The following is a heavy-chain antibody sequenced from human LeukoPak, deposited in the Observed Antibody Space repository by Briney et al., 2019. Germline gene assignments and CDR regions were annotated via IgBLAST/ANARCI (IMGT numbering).Heavy chain of an antibody. J-gene: IGHJ4*02. CDR2: IYYSGST. D-gene: IGHD3-3*01. CDR1: GGSISSYY. CDR3: ARQVDSRVAYYFDY. Sequence: SETLSLTCTVSGGSISSYYWSWIRQPPGTGLEWIGYIYYSGSTNYNPSLKSRVTISVDTSKSQFSLKLSSVTAADTAVYYCARQVDSRVAYYFDYWGQGTLVTVSS. V-gene: IGHV4-59*08.